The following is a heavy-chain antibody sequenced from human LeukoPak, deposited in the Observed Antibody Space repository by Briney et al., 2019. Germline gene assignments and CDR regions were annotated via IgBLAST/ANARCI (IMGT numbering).Heavy chain of an antibody. V-gene: IGHV4-59*01. CDR3: ARHAGAVAGGSYWYFDL. CDR1: GGSISSYY. CDR2: ISDSGST. J-gene: IGHJ2*01. D-gene: IGHD6-19*01. Sequence: SETLSLTCTVSGGSISSYYWSWIRQPPGKGLEWIGYISDSGSTNYNSPLESRITISLDTSKNQFSLKLTSLTAADTAVYYCARHAGAVAGGSYWYFDLWGRGTLVTVSS.